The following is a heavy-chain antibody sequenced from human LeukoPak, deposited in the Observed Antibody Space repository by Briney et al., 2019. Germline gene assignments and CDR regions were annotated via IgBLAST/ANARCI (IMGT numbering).Heavy chain of an antibody. CDR2: ISHSGTSI. J-gene: IGHJ6*04. CDR3: ARGRAVAGSHYGMDV. Sequence: GGSLRLSCATSGFTFSSYEMNWVRQAPGKGLEWVPYISHSGTSIYYADSVKGRFTFSRDNAKNSLFLQMNSLRAEDTAVYYCARGRAVAGSHYGMDVWGKGTTVTVSS. V-gene: IGHV3-48*03. D-gene: IGHD6-19*01. CDR1: GFTFSSYE.